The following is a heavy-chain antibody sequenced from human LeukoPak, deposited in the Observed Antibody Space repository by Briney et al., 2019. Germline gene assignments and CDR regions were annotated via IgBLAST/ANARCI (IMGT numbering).Heavy chain of an antibody. CDR1: GGSISSGSYY. V-gene: IGHV4-61*02. D-gene: IGHD7-27*01. Sequence: SETLSLTCTVSGGSISSGSYYWSWIRQPAGKGLEWIGRIYTSGSTNYNPSLKSRVTISVDRSKNQFSLKLSSVTAADTAVYYCARIIPAGEAFDIWGQGTMVTVSS. CDR3: ARIIPAGEAFDI. J-gene: IGHJ3*02. CDR2: IYTSGST.